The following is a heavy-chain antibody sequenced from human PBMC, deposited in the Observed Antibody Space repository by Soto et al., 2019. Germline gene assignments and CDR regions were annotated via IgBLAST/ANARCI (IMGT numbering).Heavy chain of an antibody. V-gene: IGHV3-23*01. CDR2: ISVSGDNS. CDR1: GFTFSTYA. J-gene: IGHJ4*02. Sequence: EVQLLESGGGLVQPGGSLRLSCTASGFTFSTYAMSWVRQAPGKGLEWVSGISVSGDNSYYADSVKGRFTISRDNSKSTLYLQMNNLIDEDTAVYYCADGGEWSFNFVYWGQGTLVTVSS. D-gene: IGHD3-3*01. CDR3: ADGGEWSFNFVY.